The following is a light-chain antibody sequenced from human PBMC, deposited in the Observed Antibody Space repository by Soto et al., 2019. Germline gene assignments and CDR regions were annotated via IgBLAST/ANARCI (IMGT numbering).Light chain of an antibody. J-gene: IGKJ2*01. CDR2: DVF. V-gene: IGKV1-5*01. CDR1: QSITYW. Sequence: GDRVTITCRASQSITYWLAWYQQKPGRAPKLLIYDVFNLQSGVPSRFSGSGSGTEFTLTISSLQPDDSATYYCQQYHSFSFTFGQGTKLELK. CDR3: QQYHSFSFT.